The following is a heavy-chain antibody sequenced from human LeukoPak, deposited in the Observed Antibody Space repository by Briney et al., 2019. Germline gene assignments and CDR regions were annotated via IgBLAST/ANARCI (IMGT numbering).Heavy chain of an antibody. V-gene: IGHV4-34*01. CDR1: GGSFSGYY. Sequence: KPSETLSLTCAVYGGSFSGYYWSWIRQPPGKGLEWIGEINHSGSTNYNPSLKSRVTISVDTSKNQFSLKLSSVTAADTAVYYCARHQALLWFGELFGTGLDYWGQGTLVTV. CDR2: INHSGST. D-gene: IGHD3-10*01. J-gene: IGHJ4*02. CDR3: ARHQALLWFGELFGTGLDY.